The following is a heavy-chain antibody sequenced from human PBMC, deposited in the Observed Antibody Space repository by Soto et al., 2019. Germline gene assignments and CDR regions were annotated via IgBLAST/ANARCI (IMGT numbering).Heavy chain of an antibody. CDR3: ARSNYDFWSGYYLENWFDP. CDR2: IYYSGST. V-gene: IGHV4-59*01. J-gene: IGHJ5*02. D-gene: IGHD3-3*01. Sequence: SETLSLTCTVSGGSISSYYWSWIRQPPGKGLEWIGYIYYSGSTNYNPSLKSRVTISVDTSKNQFSLKLSSVTAADTAVYYCARSNYDFWSGYYLENWFDPWGQGTLVTVAS. CDR1: GGSISSYY.